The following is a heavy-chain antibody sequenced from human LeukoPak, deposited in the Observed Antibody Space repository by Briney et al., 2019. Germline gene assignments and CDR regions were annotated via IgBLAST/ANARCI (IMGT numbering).Heavy chain of an antibody. D-gene: IGHD3-16*01. CDR3: ASLGKLGYYFDY. J-gene: IGHJ4*02. Sequence: SETLSLTCAVYGGSFSGYYWSWIRQPPGKGLEWIGEINHSGSTNYNPSLKSRVTISVDTSKNQFSLKLSSVTAADTAMYYCASLGKLGYYFDYWGQGTLVTVSS. CDR2: INHSGST. CDR1: GGSFSGYY. V-gene: IGHV4-34*01.